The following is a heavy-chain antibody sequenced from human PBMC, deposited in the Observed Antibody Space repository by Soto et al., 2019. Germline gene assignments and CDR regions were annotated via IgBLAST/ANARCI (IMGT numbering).Heavy chain of an antibody. CDR1: GFTFSSYG. D-gene: IGHD6-19*01. V-gene: IGHV3-33*01. CDR2: IWYHGSNK. J-gene: IGHJ4*02. Sequence: QVQLVESGGGVVQPGRSLRLSCAASGFTFSSYGMHWVRQAPGKGLEWVAGIWYHGSNKYYADSVKGRFTISRDNSKNTLYLQMNSLRAEDTAVYYCARDRDPWQWLTTNYFDYWGQGTLVTVSS. CDR3: ARDRDPWQWLTTNYFDY.